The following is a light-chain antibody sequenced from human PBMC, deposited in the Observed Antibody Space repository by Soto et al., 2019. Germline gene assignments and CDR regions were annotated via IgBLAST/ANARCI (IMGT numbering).Light chain of an antibody. V-gene: IGKV3-11*01. CDR3: QQRSNWPPT. J-gene: IGKJ4*01. Sequence: EIVLTQAPATLSWSPGERATLSGRASQSVSSFLAWYQQRPVQATRRLIYDASNRATGTPARFSGSGSGTDFTLNISSLEPEDFAVYYCQQRSNWPPTFGGGTKVDIK. CDR1: QSVSSF. CDR2: DAS.